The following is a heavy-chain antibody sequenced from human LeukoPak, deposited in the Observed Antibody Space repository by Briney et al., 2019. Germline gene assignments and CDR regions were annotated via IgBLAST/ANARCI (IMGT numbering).Heavy chain of an antibody. CDR3: ARNVDTAMVRALDY. D-gene: IGHD5-18*01. CDR2: ISYDGSNK. Sequence: PGGSLRLSCAASGFTFSSYGMHWVRQAPGKGLEWVAVISYDGSNKYYADSVKGRFTISRDNSKNTLYLQMNSLRAEDTAVYYCARNVDTAMVRALDYWGQGTLVTVSS. J-gene: IGHJ4*02. V-gene: IGHV3-30*19. CDR1: GFTFSSYG.